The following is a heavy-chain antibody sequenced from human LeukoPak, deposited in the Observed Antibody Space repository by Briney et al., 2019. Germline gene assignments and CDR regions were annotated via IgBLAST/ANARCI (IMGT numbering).Heavy chain of an antibody. Sequence: SETLSLTRTVSGGSIRSFYWSWVRQPAGKGLEWIGRIYTSGTTSYNPSVKSRVTMSVDTSKNQFSLNLGSLTAADTAVYYCARGGEWTSSPLDHWGQGALVTVSS. CDR1: GGSIRSFY. V-gene: IGHV4-4*07. J-gene: IGHJ4*02. CDR3: ARGGEWTSSPLDH. CDR2: IYTSGTT. D-gene: IGHD2-2*01.